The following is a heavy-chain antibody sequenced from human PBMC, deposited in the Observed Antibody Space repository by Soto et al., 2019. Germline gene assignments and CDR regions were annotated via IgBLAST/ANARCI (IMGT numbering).Heavy chain of an antibody. V-gene: IGHV4-38-2*02. Sequence: SETLSLTCTVSGYSISSGYYWGWIRQPPGKGLEWIGSIYHSGSTYYNPSLKSRVTISVDTSKNQFSLKLSSVTAADTAVYYCARGNYYDSSDPYYFDYWGQGTLVTVSS. J-gene: IGHJ4*02. CDR1: GYSISSGYY. CDR2: IYHSGST. CDR3: ARGNYYDSSDPYYFDY. D-gene: IGHD3-22*01.